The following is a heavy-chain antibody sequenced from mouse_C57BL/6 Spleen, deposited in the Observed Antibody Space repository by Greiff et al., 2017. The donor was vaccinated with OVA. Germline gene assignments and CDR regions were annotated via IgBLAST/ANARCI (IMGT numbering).Heavy chain of an antibody. CDR3: ARRTGTGGFAD. Sequence: EVMLVESGGGLVKPGGSLKLSCAASGFTFSDYGMHWVRQAPEKGLEWVAYISSGSSTIYYADTVKGRFTISRDNAKNTLFLQMTSLRSEDTAMYYCARRTGTGGFADWGQGTLVTVSA. D-gene: IGHD4-1*01. V-gene: IGHV5-17*01. CDR1: GFTFSDYG. CDR2: ISSGSSTI. J-gene: IGHJ3*01.